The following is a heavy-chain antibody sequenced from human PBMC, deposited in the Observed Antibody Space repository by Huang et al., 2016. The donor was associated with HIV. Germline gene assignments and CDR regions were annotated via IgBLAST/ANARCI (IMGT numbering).Heavy chain of an antibody. CDR2: ISIGAGT. CDR3: VRGGAELTD. J-gene: IGHJ4*02. Sequence: VQLLESGGGTVQPGGFLRLSCAASGFAFSKNPMTWVRQPPGKGLELVSAISIGAGTAYIASVRGRFTIARDNAKNTLTLQMNSLRVEDTAIYYCVRGGAELTDWGQGTLVTVSS. D-gene: IGHD1-7*01. CDR1: GFAFSKNP. V-gene: IGHV3-23*01.